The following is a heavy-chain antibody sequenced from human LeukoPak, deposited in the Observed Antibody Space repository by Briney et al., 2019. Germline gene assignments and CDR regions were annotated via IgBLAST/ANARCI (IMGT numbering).Heavy chain of an antibody. V-gene: IGHV3-7*01. CDR2: IKQDGSEK. CDR3: ARDSTYSGSYGLFDY. J-gene: IGHJ4*02. CDR1: GFTFSSYW. Sequence: PGGSLRLSCAASGFTFSSYWMSWVRQAPGKGLEWVANIKQDGSEKYYVDSVKGRFTISRDNAKNSLYLQMNSLRAEDTAVYYCARDSTYSGSYGLFDYWGQGTLVTVSS. D-gene: IGHD1-26*01.